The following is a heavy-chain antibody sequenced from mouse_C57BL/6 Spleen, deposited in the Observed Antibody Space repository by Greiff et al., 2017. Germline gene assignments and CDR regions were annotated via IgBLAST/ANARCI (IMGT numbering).Heavy chain of an antibody. CDR3: ARRTNWYAMDY. J-gene: IGHJ4*01. Sequence: QVQLQLSGAELARPGASVKMSCKASGYTFTSYTMHWVKQRPGQGLEWIGYINPSSGYTKYNQKFKDKATLTADKSSSTAYMQLSSLTSEDSAVYYCARRTNWYAMDYWGQGTSVTVSS. V-gene: IGHV1-4*01. D-gene: IGHD4-1*01. CDR1: GYTFTSYT. CDR2: INPSSGYT.